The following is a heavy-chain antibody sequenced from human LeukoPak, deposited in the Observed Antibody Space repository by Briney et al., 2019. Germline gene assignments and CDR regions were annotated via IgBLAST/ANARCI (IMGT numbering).Heavy chain of an antibody. CDR1: GGTFSSYA. J-gene: IGHJ4*02. CDR3: ATGRQWLVLDY. V-gene: IGHV1-24*01. CDR2: FDPEDGET. D-gene: IGHD6-19*01. Sequence: ASVKVSCKASGGTFSSYAISWVRQAPGKGLEWMGGFDPEDGETIYAQKFQGRVTMTEDTSTDTAYMELSSLRSEDTAVYYCATGRQWLVLDYWGQGTLVTVSS.